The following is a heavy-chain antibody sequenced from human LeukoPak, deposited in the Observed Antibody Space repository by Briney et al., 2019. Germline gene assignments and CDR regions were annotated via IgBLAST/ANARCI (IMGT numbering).Heavy chain of an antibody. CDR3: ARDGGALIRGKGYYYGMDV. J-gene: IGHJ6*02. CDR2: ISSSSSTI. V-gene: IGHV3-48*02. D-gene: IGHD3-16*01. CDR1: GFTVSSNY. Sequence: GGSLRLSCAASGFTVSSNYMSWVRQAPGKGLEWVSYISSSSSTIYYADSVKGRLTISRDNAKNSLYLQMNSLRDEDTAVYYCARDGGALIRGKGYYYGMDVWGQGTTVTVSS.